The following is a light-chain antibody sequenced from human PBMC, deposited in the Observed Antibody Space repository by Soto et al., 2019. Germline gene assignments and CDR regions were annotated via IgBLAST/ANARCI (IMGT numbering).Light chain of an antibody. V-gene: IGKV1-5*01. CDR3: QQYNSYPIT. Sequence: DIQMTQSPSSLSASVGDRVTITCRASQSISSYLNWYQQKPGKAPKLLIYAASSLESGVPSRFSGSGSGTEFTLTISSLQPDDFATYYCQQYNSYPITFGQGTLLEIK. CDR2: AAS. J-gene: IGKJ5*01. CDR1: QSISSY.